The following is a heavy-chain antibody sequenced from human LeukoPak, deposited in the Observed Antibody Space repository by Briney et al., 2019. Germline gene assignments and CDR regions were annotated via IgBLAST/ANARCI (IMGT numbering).Heavy chain of an antibody. CDR1: GTSFTTNA. Sequence: ASVKVSCKASGTSFTTNAMHWVRQAPGQRLEWMGWINTDNGNTHYLQKFQGRVTITRDTSASTTYMELSSLTSEDTAVYYCEREKNQQWVDCLQYWGQGTLVTVSS. J-gene: IGHJ4*02. V-gene: IGHV1-3*04. D-gene: IGHD1-26*01. CDR3: EREKNQQWVDCLQY. CDR2: INTDNGNT.